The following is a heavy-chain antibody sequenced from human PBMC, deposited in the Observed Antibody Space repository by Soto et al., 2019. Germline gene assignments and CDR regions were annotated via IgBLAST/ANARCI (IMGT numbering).Heavy chain of an antibody. V-gene: IGHV2-5*02. CDR2: IYWDDAK. CDR3: AQMDFDLYGMEV. Sequence: ITLTESVPTLAKPTQTLTLTCTFSGISLTNSGVGVSWIRQPPGKALEWIAVIYWDDAKHFSPSQKTRLTIPQDSSKNQVVLTMTNMDSVDTATYFCAQMDFDLYGMEVWGQGTTVIVS. D-gene: IGHD3-9*01. CDR1: GISLTNSGVG. J-gene: IGHJ6*02.